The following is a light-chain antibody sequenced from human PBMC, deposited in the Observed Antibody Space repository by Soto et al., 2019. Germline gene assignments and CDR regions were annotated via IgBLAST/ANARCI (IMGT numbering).Light chain of an antibody. CDR1: SSDVGTYNL. V-gene: IGLV2-23*02. CDR2: EDN. J-gene: IGLJ2*01. CDR3: CSYAGSRTFVL. Sequence: QSALTQPASVSGSPGQSITISCTGTSSDVGTYNLVSWYQRHPGKAPNLMIYEDNKRPSGVSNRFSGSKSGNTASLTISGLRAEDEADYYCCSYAGSRTFVLFGGGTKLTVL.